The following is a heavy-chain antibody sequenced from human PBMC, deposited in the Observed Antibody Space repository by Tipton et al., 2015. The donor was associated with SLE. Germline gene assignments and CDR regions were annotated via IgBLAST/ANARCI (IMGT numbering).Heavy chain of an antibody. V-gene: IGHV4-61*09. CDR1: GGSISSSTYY. J-gene: IGHJ3*02. Sequence: LRLSCTVSGGSISSSTYYWSWIRQPAGKGLEWIGYFYTSDNTNYNPSLNSRVTISVDTSKNQFSLKLSSVTAANTAVYYCARYQRLLWFPGRSDDAFDIWGQGTMVTVSS. CDR2: FYTSDNT. D-gene: IGHD3-10*01. CDR3: ARYQRLLWFPGRSDDAFDI.